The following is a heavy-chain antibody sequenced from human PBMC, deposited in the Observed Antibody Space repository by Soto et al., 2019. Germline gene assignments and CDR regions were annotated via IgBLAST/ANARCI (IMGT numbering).Heavy chain of an antibody. CDR1: VYSISIVYY. CDR2: IYHSGST. V-gene: IGHV4-38-2*02. CDR3: ARESDRMGDY. Sequence: LSLTFXFSVYSISIVYYFVWIRQPPGKGLEWIGSIYHSGSTYYNPYLKSRVTISVDTSKNQFSLKLSSVTATDTAVYYCARESDRMGDYWGQGPLVTVYS. J-gene: IGHJ4*02.